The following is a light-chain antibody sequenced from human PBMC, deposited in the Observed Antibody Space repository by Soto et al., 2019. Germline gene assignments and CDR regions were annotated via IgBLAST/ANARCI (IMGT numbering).Light chain of an antibody. Sequence: IQLTQSPSSLSASVGDRVTVTCRASQGIGTYLVWYQQKRGKAPTVLIYAASTLQPGVPSRFSGSGSGTYFTLTISSLQAEDVATYYCQKYGSAPATFGPGTKVDIK. J-gene: IGKJ3*01. CDR2: AAS. V-gene: IGKV1-27*01. CDR3: QKYGSAPAT. CDR1: QGIGTY.